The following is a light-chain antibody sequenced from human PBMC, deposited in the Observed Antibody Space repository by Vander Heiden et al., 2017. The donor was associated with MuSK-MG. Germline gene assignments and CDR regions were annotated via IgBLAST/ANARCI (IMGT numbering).Light chain of an antibody. CDR1: QSLTSN. V-gene: IGKV3-15*01. Sequence: EIVMTQSPATLSVSPGERATLSCRASQSLTSNLAWYQQKPGQAPRLLIYGTSTRATGIPARFSGSGSGTEFTLTISSLQSEDVAVYYCQQYGTWPPWTFGQGTKVEIK. CDR2: GTS. J-gene: IGKJ1*01. CDR3: QQYGTWPPWT.